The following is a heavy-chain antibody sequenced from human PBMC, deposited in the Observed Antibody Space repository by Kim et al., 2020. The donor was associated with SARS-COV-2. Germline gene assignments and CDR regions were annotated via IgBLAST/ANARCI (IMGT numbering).Heavy chain of an antibody. V-gene: IGHV3-48*03. CDR3: ARGPSTTRYFQH. J-gene: IGHJ1*01. D-gene: IGHD2-2*01. Sequence: YYPDSVKGRFTISRDNAKNSLYLQMNSLRAEDTAVYYCARGPSTTRYFQHWGQGTLVTVSS.